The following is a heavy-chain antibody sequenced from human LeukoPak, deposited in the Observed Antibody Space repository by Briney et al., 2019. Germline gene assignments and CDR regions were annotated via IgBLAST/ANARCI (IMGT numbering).Heavy chain of an antibody. CDR3: ARGVISPPYGSGHPAFDY. CDR2: INHSGST. CDR1: GGSFSGYY. Sequence: PSETLSLTCAVYGGSFSGYYWSWICQPPGKGLEWIGEINHSGSTNYNPSLKSRVTISVDTSKNQFSLKLSSVTAADTAVYYCARGVISPPYGSGHPAFDYWGQGTLVTVSS. J-gene: IGHJ4*02. V-gene: IGHV4-34*01. D-gene: IGHD2-15*01.